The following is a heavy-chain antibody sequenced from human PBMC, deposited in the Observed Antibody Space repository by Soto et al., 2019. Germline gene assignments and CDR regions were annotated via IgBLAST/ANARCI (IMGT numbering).Heavy chain of an antibody. CDR1: GFTFSSYS. J-gene: IGHJ6*02. D-gene: IGHD3-3*01. CDR2: ISSSSSYI. Sequence: LRLSCAASGFTFSSYSMNWVRQAPGKGLEWVSSISSSSSYIYYADSVKGRFTISRDNAKNSLYLQMNSLRAEDTAVYYCARDGWSGYSYGMDVWGQGTTVTVSS. CDR3: ARDGWSGYSYGMDV. V-gene: IGHV3-21*01.